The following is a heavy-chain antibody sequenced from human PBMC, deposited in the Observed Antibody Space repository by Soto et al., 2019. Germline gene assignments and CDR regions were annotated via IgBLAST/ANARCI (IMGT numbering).Heavy chain of an antibody. Sequence: PSETLSLTCTVSGGSISSYYWSWIRQPPGKGLEWIGYIYYSGSTNYNPSLKSRVTISVDTSKNQFSLKLSSVTAADTAVYYCARRAHNYYYYMDVWGKGTTVTVSS. J-gene: IGHJ6*03. CDR2: IYYSGST. CDR1: GGSISSYY. CDR3: ARRAHNYYYYMDV. D-gene: IGHD2-21*01. V-gene: IGHV4-59*08.